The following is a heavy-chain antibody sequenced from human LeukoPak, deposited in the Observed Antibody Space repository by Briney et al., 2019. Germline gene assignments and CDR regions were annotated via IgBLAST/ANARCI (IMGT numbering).Heavy chain of an antibody. Sequence: PGGSLRLSCAASGFTFSSYAMSWVRQAPGKGLEWVSAISGSGGSTYYADSVKGRFTISRDNSKNTLYLQMSSLRAEDTAVYYCATSLLLWFGEANYYYGMDVWGQGTTVTVSS. J-gene: IGHJ6*02. D-gene: IGHD3-10*01. CDR2: ISGSGGST. V-gene: IGHV3-23*01. CDR1: GFTFSSYA. CDR3: ATSLLLWFGEANYYYGMDV.